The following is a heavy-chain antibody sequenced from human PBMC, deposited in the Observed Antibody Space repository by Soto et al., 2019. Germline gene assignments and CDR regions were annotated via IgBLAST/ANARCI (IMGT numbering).Heavy chain of an antibody. CDR1: GGTFSSYA. Sequence: RASVKVSCKASGGTFSSYAISWVRQAPGQGLEWMGGIIPIFGTANYAQKFQGRVTITADKSTSTAYMELSSLRSEDTAVYYCARGPMIVVAFDYWGQGTLVTVSS. D-gene: IGHD3-22*01. CDR2: IIPIFGTA. V-gene: IGHV1-69*06. CDR3: ARGPMIVVAFDY. J-gene: IGHJ4*02.